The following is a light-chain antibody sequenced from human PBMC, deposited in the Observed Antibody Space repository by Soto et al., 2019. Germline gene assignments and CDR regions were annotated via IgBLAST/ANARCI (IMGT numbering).Light chain of an antibody. CDR2: GAS. CDR1: QSVSSN. V-gene: IGKV3-15*01. CDR3: QQYNNWPPWS. J-gene: IGKJ1*01. Sequence: EIVMTQSPATLSVSPGERATRSCRASQSVSSNLAWYQQKPGRAPRLLIYGASTRATGIPARFSGSGSGTEFTLTISSLQSEDFAVYYCQQYNNWPPWSFGQGTKVEIK.